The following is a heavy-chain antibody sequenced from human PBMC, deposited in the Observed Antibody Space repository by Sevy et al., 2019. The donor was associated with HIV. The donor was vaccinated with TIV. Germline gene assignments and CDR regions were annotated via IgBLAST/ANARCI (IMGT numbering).Heavy chain of an antibody. V-gene: IGHV3-30-3*01. CDR3: AILGVDCVSTNCYGMRSLSFDF. Sequence: GESLKISCAASGFTFSSFVMHWVRQAPGKGLEWVAVISYDGSSKYYPDSVKGRFTISRDNAKNTLYLQMNRLRPEDTAVYFCAILGVDCVSTNCYGMRSLSFDFCGQGTLVTVSS. J-gene: IGHJ4*02. D-gene: IGHD2-2*01. CDR2: ISYDGSSK. CDR1: GFTFSSFV.